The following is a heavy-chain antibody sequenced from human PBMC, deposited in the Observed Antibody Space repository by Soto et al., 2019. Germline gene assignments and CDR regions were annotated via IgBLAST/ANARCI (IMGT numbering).Heavy chain of an antibody. CDR1: GFTFSSYA. Sequence: ESGGGVVQPGRSLRLSCAASGFTFSSYAMHWVRQAPGKGLEWVAVISYDGSNKYYADSVKGRFTISRDNSKNTLYLQMNSLRAEDTAVYYCARDGENILATIRLNWFDPWGQGTLVTVSS. CDR3: ARDGENILATIRLNWFDP. J-gene: IGHJ5*02. CDR2: ISYDGSNK. V-gene: IGHV3-30-3*01. D-gene: IGHD5-12*01.